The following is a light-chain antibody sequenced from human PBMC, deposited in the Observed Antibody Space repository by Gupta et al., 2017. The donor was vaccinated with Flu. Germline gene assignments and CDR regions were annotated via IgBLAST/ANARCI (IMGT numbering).Light chain of an antibody. CDR2: GAS. Sequence: GDRVTFTCRASQAINRWLAWYQQKPGKAPKLLIYGASNLESGAPPRFAGSGSGTNFTLTISSLQPEDFATYYCQQAHSFPFTFGPGS. CDR1: QAINRW. V-gene: IGKV1-12*01. J-gene: IGKJ3*01. CDR3: QQAHSFPFT.